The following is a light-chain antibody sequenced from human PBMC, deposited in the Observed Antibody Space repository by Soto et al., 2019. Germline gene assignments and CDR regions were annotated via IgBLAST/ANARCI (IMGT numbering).Light chain of an antibody. J-gene: IGKJ5*01. CDR2: GAS. CDR1: QSVSSSY. CDR3: QQYGSSPVP. V-gene: IGKV3-20*01. Sequence: EIVLTQSPGTLSLSPGERATLSCRASQSVSSSYLAWYQQKPGQAPRLLIYGASSRATGIPDRFGGSGSGTDFTLTLSRLEPEDFAVYYCQQYGSSPVPFGQGTRLEI.